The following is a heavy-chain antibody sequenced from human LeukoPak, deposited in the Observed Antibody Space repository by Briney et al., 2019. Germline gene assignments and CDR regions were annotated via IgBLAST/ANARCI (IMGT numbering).Heavy chain of an antibody. D-gene: IGHD2-2*01. J-gene: IGHJ5*02. CDR3: ARDPGCSSTSCEWGWFDP. V-gene: IGHV4-31*03. Sequence: SQTLSLTCTVSGGSISSGGDYWSWIRQHPGKGLEWIGYIYYSGSTYYNPSLKSRVTISVATSKNQFYLKMSSVTAADTAVYYCARDPGCSSTSCEWGWFDPWGQGTLVTVSS. CDR1: GGSISSGGDY. CDR2: IYYSGST.